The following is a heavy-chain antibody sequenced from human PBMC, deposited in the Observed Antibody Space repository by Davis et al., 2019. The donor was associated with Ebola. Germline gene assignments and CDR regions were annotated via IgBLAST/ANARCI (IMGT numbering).Heavy chain of an antibody. CDR2: IDTVNGNT. J-gene: IGHJ4*02. D-gene: IGHD5-24*01. CDR1: GYTFTNYH. V-gene: IGHV1-3*04. CDR3: ARVGRGLQTFDY. Sequence: ASVKVSCKASGYTFTNYHIHWVRQAPGQRLEWMGWIDTVNGNTKHSLKFQDRVTITRNTSASTAYMELSRLTSEDTAVLYCARVGRGLQTFDYWGQGTLVTVSS.